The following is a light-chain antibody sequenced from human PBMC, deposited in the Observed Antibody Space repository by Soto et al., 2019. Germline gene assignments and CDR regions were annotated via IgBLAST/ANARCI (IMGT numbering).Light chain of an antibody. CDR2: GAS. CDR1: RNVGSK. J-gene: IGKJ5*01. V-gene: IGKV3-11*01. Sequence: ERLMTQSTATLSVSPGERATLSCRASRNVGSKLAWYMQKPGQSPRLLISGASTRAAGIPARFSGSGSGTDFTLTISSLEPEDFAVYYCQQRSNWPWITFGQGTRLEI. CDR3: QQRSNWPWIT.